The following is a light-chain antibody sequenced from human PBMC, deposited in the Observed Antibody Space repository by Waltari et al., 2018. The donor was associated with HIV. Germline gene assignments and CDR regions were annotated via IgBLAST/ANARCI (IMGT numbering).Light chain of an antibody. CDR1: HNISNF. CDR2: GAT. V-gene: IGKV1-39*01. Sequence: DIQLTQSPHSLSASVGDTVTITCRPSHNISNFLNWYQYKPGKGPKLLIFGATSLQSGVPSWFRGTKCGTDFALTISGLQPEDFATYYCQQSYRTFTFGPGTKVDV. CDR3: QQSYRTFT. J-gene: IGKJ3*01.